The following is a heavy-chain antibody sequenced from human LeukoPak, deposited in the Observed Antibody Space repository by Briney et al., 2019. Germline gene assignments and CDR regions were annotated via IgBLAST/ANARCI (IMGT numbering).Heavy chain of an antibody. CDR1: GFTFSSYA. J-gene: IGHJ4*02. D-gene: IGHD6-19*01. V-gene: IGHV3-23*01. CDR3: ANSQSSSSGFDY. CDR2: ISGSGGST. Sequence: GGSLRLSCAASGFTFSSYAMSWVRQAPGKGLERVSAISGSGGSTYYADSVKGRFTISRDNSKNTLYLQMNSLKAEDTAVYYCANSQSSSSGFDYWGQGTLVTVSS.